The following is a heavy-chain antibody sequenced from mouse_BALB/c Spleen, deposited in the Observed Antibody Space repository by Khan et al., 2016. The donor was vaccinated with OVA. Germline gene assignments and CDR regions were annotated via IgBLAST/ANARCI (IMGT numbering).Heavy chain of an antibody. Sequence: EVQLQESGPELMKPGASVKISCKASGYSFTTYYLHWVMQSHGESLEWIGYVDPFSGGTTYNQKFKGKATLTVDKSSTTAYMHLSNLTSEDSAVYFCTRHGYVAWFTYGGQGTLVTVSA. V-gene: IGHV1S135*01. CDR3: TRHGYVAWFTY. J-gene: IGHJ3*01. CDR1: GYSFTTYY. D-gene: IGHD2-2*01. CDR2: VDPFSGGT.